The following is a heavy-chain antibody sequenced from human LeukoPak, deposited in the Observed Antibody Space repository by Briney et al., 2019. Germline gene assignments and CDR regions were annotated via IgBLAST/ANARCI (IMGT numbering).Heavy chain of an antibody. CDR1: GFTFGSYA. CDR2: ISGSGGST. V-gene: IGHV3-23*01. CDR3: AKARDIVVVVAASFDP. J-gene: IGHJ5*02. Sequence: PGGSLRLSCAASGFTFGSYAMSWVRQAPGKGLEWVSTISGSGGSTYYADSVKGRFTISRDNSKNTLYLQMNSMRADDTAVYYCAKARDIVVVVAASFDPWGQGTLVTVSS. D-gene: IGHD2-15*01.